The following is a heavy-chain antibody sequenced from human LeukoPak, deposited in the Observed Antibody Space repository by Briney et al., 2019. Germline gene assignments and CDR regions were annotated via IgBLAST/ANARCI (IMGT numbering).Heavy chain of an antibody. J-gene: IGHJ4*02. CDR2: MSGSDTST. CDR1: GFTFSSYA. D-gene: IGHD1-1*01. V-gene: IGHV3-23*01. CDR3: AKYAGSYLDY. Sequence: GGSLRLSCAASGFTFSSYAMGWVRQAPGKGLEWVSAMSGSDTSTSYADSVKGRFTISRDNSKNTLFLQMNSLRGEDTAVYYCAKYAGSYLDYWGQGTLVTVSS.